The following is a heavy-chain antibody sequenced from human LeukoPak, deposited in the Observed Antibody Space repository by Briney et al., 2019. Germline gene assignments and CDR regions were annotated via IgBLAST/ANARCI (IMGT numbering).Heavy chain of an antibody. V-gene: IGHV3-43*02. CDR1: GFTFDDYA. CDR2: IGGDGGST. CDR3: VKEPHYYDKSGYF. D-gene: IGHD3-22*01. Sequence: GGSLRLSCAASGFTFDDYAMHWVRQAPGKGLEWVSLIGGDGGSTYYADSVKGRFTISRDNSKNSLFLQMKSLRTDDTALYYCVKEPHYYDKSGYFWGQGILVTVSS. J-gene: IGHJ4*02.